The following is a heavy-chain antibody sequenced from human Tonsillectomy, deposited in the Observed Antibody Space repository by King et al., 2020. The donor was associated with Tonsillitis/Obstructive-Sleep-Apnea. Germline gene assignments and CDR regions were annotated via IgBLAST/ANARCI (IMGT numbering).Heavy chain of an antibody. CDR2: IYYSGST. V-gene: IGHV4-59*08. Sequence: MQLQESGPGLVKPSETLSLTCTVSGGSISSYYWSWLRQPPGKGLEWIGYIYYSGSTNYNPSLKSRVTISVDTSKNQFSLKLSSVTAADTAVYYCARHENPKYYYGSGSYYAFDIWGQGTMVTVSS. J-gene: IGHJ3*02. CDR3: ARHENPKYYYGSGSYYAFDI. CDR1: GGSISSYY. D-gene: IGHD3-10*01.